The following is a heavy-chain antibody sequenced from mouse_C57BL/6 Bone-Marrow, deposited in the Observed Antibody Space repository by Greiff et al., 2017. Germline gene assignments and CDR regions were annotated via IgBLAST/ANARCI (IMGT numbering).Heavy chain of an antibody. CDR3: ARIWGYGNLDY. CDR2: IYPGSGST. D-gene: IGHD2-1*01. V-gene: IGHV1-55*01. Sequence: QVQLQQPGAELVKPGASVKMSCQASGYTFTSYWITWVKQRPGQGLEWIGDIYPGSGSTNYNEKFKSKATLTVDTSSSTAYMQLSSLTSEDAAVYYCARIWGYGNLDYWGQGTTLTVSS. J-gene: IGHJ2*01. CDR1: GYTFTSYW.